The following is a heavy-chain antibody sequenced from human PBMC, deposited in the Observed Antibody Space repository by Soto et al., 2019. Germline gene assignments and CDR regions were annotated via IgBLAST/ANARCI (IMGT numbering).Heavy chain of an antibody. V-gene: IGHV3-53*01. Sequence: GGSLRLSCSVYTLTVNRTQMSWVRQAPVKGLQWVSVIYSAGSTYYANAVKGRFTISRDISGNKIFLELNGLTVDDTAVYYCARAREPEYSSSIFFDYWGRGTVVTRPS. CDR3: ARAREPEYSSSIFFDY. J-gene: IGHJ4*01. CDR1: TLTVNRTQ. CDR2: IYSAGST. D-gene: IGHD6-6*01.